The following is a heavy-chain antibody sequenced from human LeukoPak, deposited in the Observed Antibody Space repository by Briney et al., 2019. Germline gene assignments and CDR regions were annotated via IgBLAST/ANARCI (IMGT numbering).Heavy chain of an antibody. CDR1: VGTFSRYA. V-gene: IGHV1-69*05. D-gene: IGHD2-2*01. J-gene: IGHJ3*02. Sequence: SEKVSCKASVGTFSRYAICWVRQAPGQGLEWTGGIIPIFGTANYAQKFQGRVTITTDESTSTAYMELSSLRSEDTAVYYCAIQNGGYCSSTSCYAFDIWGQGTMVTVSS. CDR3: AIQNGGYCSSTSCYAFDI. CDR2: IIPIFGTA.